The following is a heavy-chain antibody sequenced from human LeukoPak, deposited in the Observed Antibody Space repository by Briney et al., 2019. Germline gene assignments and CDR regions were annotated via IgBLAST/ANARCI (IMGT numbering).Heavy chain of an antibody. CDR1: GHTFTGYY. D-gene: IGHD3-10*02. Sequence: GASVKVSCKASGHTFTGYYVYWVRQAPGQGLEWMGWMNPNVGGANFPQKFLGRVTVTSDPAISAAYMELRRLRSDDTAVYYCARGVFGESLESWGQGTLVTVSS. CDR2: MNPNVGGA. V-gene: IGHV1-2*02. CDR3: ARGVFGESLES. J-gene: IGHJ4*02.